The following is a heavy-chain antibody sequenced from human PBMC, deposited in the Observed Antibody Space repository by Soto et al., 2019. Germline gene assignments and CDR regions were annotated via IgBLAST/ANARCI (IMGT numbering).Heavy chain of an antibody. CDR1: GYTFTSYD. Sequence: GASVKVSCKASGYTFTSYDINWVRQATGQGFEWMGWMNPNSGNTGYAQKFQGRVTMTRDTSITTAYMELRSLRSDDTAVYYCARDLDYYGSGSYFFVAYWGQGTLVTVS. J-gene: IGHJ4*02. D-gene: IGHD3-10*01. V-gene: IGHV1-8*01. CDR2: MNPNSGNT. CDR3: ARDLDYYGSGSYFFVAY.